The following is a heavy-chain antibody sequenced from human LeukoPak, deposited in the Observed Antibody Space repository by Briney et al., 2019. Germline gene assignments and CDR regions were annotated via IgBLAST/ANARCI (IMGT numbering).Heavy chain of an antibody. CDR2: INPNSGGT. V-gene: IGHV1-2*02. D-gene: IGHD6-19*01. Sequence: GASVKVSCKASGYTFTGYYMHWVRQAPGQGLEWMGWINPNSGGTNYAQKFQGRVTMTRDTSTSTVYMELSSLRSEDTAVYYCARVRAGKGGFDYWGQGTLVTVSS. CDR1: GYTFTGYY. CDR3: ARVRAGKGGFDY. J-gene: IGHJ4*02.